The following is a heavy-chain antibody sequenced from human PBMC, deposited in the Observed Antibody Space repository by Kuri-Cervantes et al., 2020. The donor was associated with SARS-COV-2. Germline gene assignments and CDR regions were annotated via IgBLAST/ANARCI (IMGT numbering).Heavy chain of an antibody. CDR1: GFTFSSYG. D-gene: IGHD3-16*01. J-gene: IGHJ4*02. CDR3: TTVAGRGPNRWVWDY. V-gene: IGHV3-30*12. Sequence: LSLTCAASGFTFSSYGMHWVRQAPGKGLEWVAVISYDGGNKYYADSVKGRFTISRDNSKNTLYLQMNSLRAEDTALYYCTTVAGRGPNRWVWDYWGQGSLVTVSS. CDR2: ISYDGGNK.